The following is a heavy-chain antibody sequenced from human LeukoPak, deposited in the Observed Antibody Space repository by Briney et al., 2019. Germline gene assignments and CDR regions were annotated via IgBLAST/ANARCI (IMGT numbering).Heavy chain of an antibody. Sequence: GGSLRPSCAASGFTFSSYTMSWVRQAPGKGLEWVSSISSSSSYIYYADSVKGRFTISRDNAENSLSLQMNSLRAEDTAVYSCARETDYNLDYWGQGTLVTVSS. J-gene: IGHJ4*02. V-gene: IGHV3-21*01. CDR1: GFTFSSYT. CDR3: ARETDYNLDY. CDR2: ISSSSSYI. D-gene: IGHD4-11*01.